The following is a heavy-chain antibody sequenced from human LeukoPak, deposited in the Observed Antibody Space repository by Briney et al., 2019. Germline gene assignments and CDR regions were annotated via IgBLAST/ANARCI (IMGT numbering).Heavy chain of an antibody. D-gene: IGHD5-24*01. CDR2: ISYDGSNK. CDR3: ASNYGRDGYNNFDY. V-gene: IGHV3-30*04. J-gene: IGHJ4*02. Sequence: GGSLRLSCAASGFTFSSYAMHWVRQAPGKGLEWVAVISYDGSNKYYADSVKGRFTISRDNSKNTLYLQMNSLRAEDTAVHYCASNYGRDGYNNFDYWGQGTLVTVSS. CDR1: GFTFSSYA.